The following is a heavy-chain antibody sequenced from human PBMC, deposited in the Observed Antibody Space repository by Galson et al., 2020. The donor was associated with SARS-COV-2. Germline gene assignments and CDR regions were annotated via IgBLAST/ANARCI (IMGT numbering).Heavy chain of an antibody. CDR3: STGDVWFES. J-gene: IGHJ5*01. D-gene: IGHD7-27*01. CDR2: VYHSGST. Sequence: SETLSLTCTVSGGSISDYYCSWIRQSPGKAPEWSAYVYHSGSTNYNPSLKSRVSISVDTSKNQFSLNLTTVTAADTAVYYCSTGDVWFESWGQGTLVTVSS. CDR1: GGSISDYY. V-gene: IGHV4-59*01.